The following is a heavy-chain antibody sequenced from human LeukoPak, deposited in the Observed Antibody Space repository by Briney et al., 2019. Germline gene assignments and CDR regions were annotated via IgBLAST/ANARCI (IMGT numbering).Heavy chain of an antibody. D-gene: IGHD2-15*01. CDR3: ASDTLLGYCSGGSCYSEDY. Sequence: ASVQLSCNAACYTFTSYGISWVRQAPGQGLVWMGWISAYNGNTNYAQKLQGRVTMTIDTSTSTAYMELRSLRSDDTAVYYCASDTLLGYCSGGSCYSEDYWGQGTLVTVSS. CDR1: CYTFTSYG. J-gene: IGHJ4*02. V-gene: IGHV1-18*01. CDR2: ISAYNGNT.